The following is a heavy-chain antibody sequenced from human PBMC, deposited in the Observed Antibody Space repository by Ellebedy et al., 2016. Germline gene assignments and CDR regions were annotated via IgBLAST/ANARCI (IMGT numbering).Heavy chain of an antibody. J-gene: IGHJ6*02. D-gene: IGHD2-15*01. CDR1: GGSINDFY. V-gene: IGHV4-59*01. CDR3: ARDNWYCSGGSCYFYGMDV. Sequence: SETLSLTCSVSGGSINDFYWSWLRQSPGKGLEWIGYVEYRGITHYSPSLKSRVTISLDTSKNQFSPRLRSVTAADTAVYYCARDNWYCSGGSCYFYGMDVWGLGTTVTISS. CDR2: VEYRGIT.